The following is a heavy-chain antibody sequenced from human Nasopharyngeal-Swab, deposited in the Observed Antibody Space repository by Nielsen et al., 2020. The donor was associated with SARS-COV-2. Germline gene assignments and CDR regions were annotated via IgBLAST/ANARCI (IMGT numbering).Heavy chain of an antibody. CDR3: VRDYTVNYYGLSTDYYAPLDS. CDR1: GFNFRNFV. V-gene: IGHV3-23*01. J-gene: IGHJ4*02. CDR2: IIENGADT. D-gene: IGHD3-9*01. Sequence: GESLKISCAASGFNFRNFVMSWVRQAPGKGLEWVSGIIENGADTYYADSVKGRSTIFRDNSKNTLYLQMNSLSAEDTAVYYCVRDYTVNYYGLSTDYYAPLDSWGQGTLVTVSS.